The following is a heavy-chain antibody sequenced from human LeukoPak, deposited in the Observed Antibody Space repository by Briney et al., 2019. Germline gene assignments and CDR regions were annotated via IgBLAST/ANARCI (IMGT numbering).Heavy chain of an antibody. V-gene: IGHV3-11*05. J-gene: IGHJ4*02. Sequence: PGGSLRLSCAASGFTFSDYYMSWIRQAPGKGLEGVSYISSSSSYTNYADSVKGRFTISRDNAKNSLNLQMNSLRAEDTAVYYCARDAVSLAAAGTSDYWGQGSLVTVSS. CDR1: GFTFSDYY. D-gene: IGHD6-13*01. CDR3: ARDAVSLAAAGTSDY. CDR2: ISSSSSYT.